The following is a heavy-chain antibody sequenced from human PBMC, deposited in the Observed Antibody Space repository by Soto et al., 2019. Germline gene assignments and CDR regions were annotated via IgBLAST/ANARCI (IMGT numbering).Heavy chain of an antibody. D-gene: IGHD2-15*01. Sequence: GGSLRLSCAASGFTVSSNYMSRVRQAPGKGLEWVSVIYSGGSTYYADSVKGRFTISRDNSNNMLYLQMDSLTTEDTAVYYCAKDGAPRYCSRSSCHPAGAYWGQGTLVTVSS. V-gene: IGHV3-53*05. CDR1: GFTVSSNY. CDR2: IYSGGST. J-gene: IGHJ4*02. CDR3: AKDGAPRYCSRSSCHPAGAY.